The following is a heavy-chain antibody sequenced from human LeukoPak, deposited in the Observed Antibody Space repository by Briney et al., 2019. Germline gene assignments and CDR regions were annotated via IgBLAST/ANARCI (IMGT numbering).Heavy chain of an antibody. CDR2: ISAYNGNT. D-gene: IGHD5-24*01. CDR3: AKAQETYFDY. V-gene: IGHV1-18*01. Sequence: ASVKVSCKASGYTFTSYGISWVRQAPAQGREWMGWISAYNGNTNYAQKLQGRVTMTTDTSTSTAYMELRSLRSDDTAVYYCAKAQETYFDYWGQGTLVTVSS. CDR1: GYTFTSYG. J-gene: IGHJ4*02.